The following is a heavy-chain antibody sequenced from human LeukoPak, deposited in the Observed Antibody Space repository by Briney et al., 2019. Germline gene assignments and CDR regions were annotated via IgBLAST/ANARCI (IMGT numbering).Heavy chain of an antibody. CDR2: INHSGST. D-gene: IGHD2-15*01. V-gene: IGHV4-34*01. Sequence: PSETLSLTCAVYGGSFSGYYWSWIRQPPGEGLEWIGEINHSGSTNYNPSLKSRVTISVDTSKNQFSLKLSSVTAADTAVYYCARAPEGVVVAATCMDVWGQGTTVTVSS. CDR3: ARAPEGVVVAATCMDV. CDR1: GGSFSGYY. J-gene: IGHJ6*02.